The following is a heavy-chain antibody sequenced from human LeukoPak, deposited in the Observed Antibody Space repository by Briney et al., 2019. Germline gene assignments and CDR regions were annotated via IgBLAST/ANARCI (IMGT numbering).Heavy chain of an antibody. Sequence: ASVKVSCKASGYTFTGYYMHWVRQAPGQGLEWMIWINPNSGGTNYAQKFQGRVTMTRDTSISTAYMELSRLRSDDTAVYYCARDRSGGYDSYYYYGMDVWGQGTTVTVSS. CDR3: ARDRSGGYDSYYYYGMDV. CDR1: GYTFTGYY. V-gene: IGHV1-2*02. D-gene: IGHD5-12*01. CDR2: INPNSGGT. J-gene: IGHJ6*02.